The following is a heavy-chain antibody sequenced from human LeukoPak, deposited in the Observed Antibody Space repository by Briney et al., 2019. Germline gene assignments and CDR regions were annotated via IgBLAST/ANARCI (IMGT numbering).Heavy chain of an antibody. CDR2: ITSSGSTI. V-gene: IGHV3-11*01. CDR1: GFTFSDYY. Sequence: GGSLRLSCAAPGFTFSDYYMSWIRQAQGKGLEWVSYITSSGSTIYYADSMKGRFTISRDNAKNSLYLQMNSLRAEDTAVYYCARQWQVAFDIWGQGTMVTVSS. CDR3: ARQWQVAFDI. D-gene: IGHD6-19*01. J-gene: IGHJ3*02.